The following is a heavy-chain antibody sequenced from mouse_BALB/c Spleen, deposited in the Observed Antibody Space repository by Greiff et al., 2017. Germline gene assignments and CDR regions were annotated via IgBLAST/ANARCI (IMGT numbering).Heavy chain of an antibody. CDR3: AREGGYGRFDY. CDR1: GFTFSDYY. Sequence: EVKLMESGGGLVKPGGSLKLSCAASGFTFSDYYMYWVRQTPEKRLEWVATISDGGSYTYYPDSVKGRFTISRDNAKNNLYLQMSSLKSEDTAMYYCAREGGYGRFDYWGQGTTLTVSS. CDR2: ISDGGSYT. J-gene: IGHJ2*01. V-gene: IGHV5-4*02. D-gene: IGHD2-10*02.